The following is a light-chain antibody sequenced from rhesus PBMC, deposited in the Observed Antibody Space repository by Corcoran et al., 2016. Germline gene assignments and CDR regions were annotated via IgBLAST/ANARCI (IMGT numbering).Light chain of an antibody. CDR1: ENVYNY. Sequence: DIQMTQSPLSLSASVGDRVTITCRASENVYNYLNWYQQKPGKAPKLLIQKASTLQSGVPLRFSGSGSGTDYTFTISSLQSEDVATYYCQHNYGTPFTFGPGTKLDIK. V-gene: IGKV1-74*01. CDR3: QHNYGTPFT. J-gene: IGKJ3*01. CDR2: KAS.